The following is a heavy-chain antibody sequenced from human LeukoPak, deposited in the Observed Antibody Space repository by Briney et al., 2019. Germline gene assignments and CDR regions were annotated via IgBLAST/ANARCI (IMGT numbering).Heavy chain of an antibody. CDR3: ARDTDSSGWSGAFDI. Sequence: ASVKVSCKASGYTFTSYYMHWVRQAPGQGLEWMGIINPSGGSTNYAQKFQGRVTMTRDTSTSTAHMELSSLRSEDTAMYYCARDTDSSGWSGAFDIWGQGTMVTVSS. CDR1: GYTFTSYY. V-gene: IGHV1-46*01. J-gene: IGHJ3*02. CDR2: INPSGGST. D-gene: IGHD6-19*01.